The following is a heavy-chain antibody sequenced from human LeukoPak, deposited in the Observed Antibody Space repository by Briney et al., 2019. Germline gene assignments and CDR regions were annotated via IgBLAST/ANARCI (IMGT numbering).Heavy chain of an antibody. CDR3: ARLPTATLVDY. D-gene: IGHD4-17*01. Sequence: SETLSLTCTVSSRSISSSSYYWGWLREPPGKGLDWIVSIYYSGITYYNPSLKSRLTLSVDTSKNQFSLNLSSVTAADTAVYYCARLPTATLVDYWGQGTLVTVSS. CDR2: IYYSGIT. CDR1: SRSISSSSYY. V-gene: IGHV4-39*01. J-gene: IGHJ4*02.